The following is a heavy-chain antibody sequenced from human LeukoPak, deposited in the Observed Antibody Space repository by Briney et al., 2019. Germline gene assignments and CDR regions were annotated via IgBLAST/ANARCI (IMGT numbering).Heavy chain of an antibody. CDR2: IYYSGST. J-gene: IGHJ3*02. V-gene: IGHV4-59*01. Sequence: SETLSLTCTVSGGFISSYYWSWIRQPPGKGLEWIGYIYYSGSTNYNPSLKSRVTISVDTSKNQFSLKLSSVTAADTAVYYCARYSSGWYPRNDAFDIWGQGTMVTVSS. CDR1: GGFISSYY. D-gene: IGHD6-19*01. CDR3: ARYSSGWYPRNDAFDI.